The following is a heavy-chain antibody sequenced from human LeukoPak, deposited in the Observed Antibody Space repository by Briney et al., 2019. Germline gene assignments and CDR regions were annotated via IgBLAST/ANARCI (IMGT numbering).Heavy chain of an antibody. CDR3: ARAGGTDLYYYESSGYPFDP. CDR1: GYTFTSYG. CDR2: ISAYNGNT. J-gene: IGHJ5*02. D-gene: IGHD3-22*01. Sequence: ASVKVSCKASGYTFTSYGISWVRQAPGQGLEWIGWISAYNGNTNYAQTLKGRVTMTTDTSTSTAYMELRSLRSDDTAVYYCARAGGTDLYYYESSGYPFDPWGQGTLVTVSS. V-gene: IGHV1-18*01.